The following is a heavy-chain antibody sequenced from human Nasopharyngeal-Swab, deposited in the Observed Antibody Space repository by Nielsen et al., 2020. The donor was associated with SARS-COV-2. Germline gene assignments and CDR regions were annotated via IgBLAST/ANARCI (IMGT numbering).Heavy chain of an antibody. CDR1: GFTFSSYA. V-gene: IGHV3-23*01. CDR3: ARDMGYYYGSGSHRPPGMDV. D-gene: IGHD3-10*01. CDR2: ISGSGGST. Sequence: GGSLRLSCAASGFTFSSYAMSWVRQAPGKGLEWVSAISGSGGSTYYADSVKGRFTISRDNSKNTLYLQMNSLRAEDTAVYYCARDMGYYYGSGSHRPPGMDVWGQGTTVTVSS. J-gene: IGHJ6*02.